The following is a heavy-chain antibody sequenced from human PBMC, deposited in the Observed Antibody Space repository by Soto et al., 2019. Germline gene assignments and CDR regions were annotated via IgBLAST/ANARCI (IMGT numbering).Heavy chain of an antibody. Sequence: EASVKVSCKTSGGTFSSYAISWVRQAPGQGLEWMGGIIPIFGTANYAQKFQGRVTITADESTSTAYMELSSLRSGDTAVYYCARGSMVTGYFDYWGQGTLVTVSS. CDR1: GGTFSSYA. J-gene: IGHJ4*02. CDR2: IIPIFGTA. V-gene: IGHV1-69*13. CDR3: ARGSMVTGYFDY. D-gene: IGHD5-18*01.